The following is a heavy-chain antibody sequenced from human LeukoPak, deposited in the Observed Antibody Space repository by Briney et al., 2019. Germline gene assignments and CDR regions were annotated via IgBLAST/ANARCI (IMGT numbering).Heavy chain of an antibody. V-gene: IGHV3-48*03. CDR2: ISSSGTTI. Sequence: GGSLRLSCAASGFTFSSYEMNWVRQAPGKGLEWVSYISSSGTTIYYADSVKGRFTISRDNAKNSLFLQVNSLRAEDTVVYYCARSSGTYHFDYWGQGTLVTVSS. J-gene: IGHJ4*02. CDR3: ARSSGTYHFDY. D-gene: IGHD1-26*01. CDR1: GFTFSSYE.